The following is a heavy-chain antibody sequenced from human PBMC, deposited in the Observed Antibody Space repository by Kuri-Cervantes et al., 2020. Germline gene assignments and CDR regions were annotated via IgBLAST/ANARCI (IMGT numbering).Heavy chain of an antibody. V-gene: IGHV3-7*01. CDR1: GFTFSSYW. CDR3: ARILGSGSPWLTPI. Sequence: GESLKISCAASGFTFSSYWMSWVRQAPGKGLEWVANIKQDGSEKYYVDSVKGRFTISRDNAKNSLYLQMNSLRAEDTAVYYCARILGSGSPWLTPIWGQGTMVTVSS. D-gene: IGHD3-10*01. J-gene: IGHJ3*02. CDR2: IKQDGSEK.